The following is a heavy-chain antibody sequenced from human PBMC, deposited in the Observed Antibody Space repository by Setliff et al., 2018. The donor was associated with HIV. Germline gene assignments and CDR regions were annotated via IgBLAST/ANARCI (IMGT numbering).Heavy chain of an antibody. J-gene: IGHJ5*01. D-gene: IGHD3-3*01. CDR3: ARSQPDTIFGVVVFDS. CDR1: GGSISSHC. V-gene: IGHV4-4*08. CDR2: IYASGSI. Sequence: SETLSLTCTVSGGSISSHCWSWIRQSPGKALEWIGYIYASGSIIYNPSLKSRVTISVDTSKNQLSLKLTSMTAADTAVYYCARSQPDTIFGVVVFDSWGQGTLVTVSS.